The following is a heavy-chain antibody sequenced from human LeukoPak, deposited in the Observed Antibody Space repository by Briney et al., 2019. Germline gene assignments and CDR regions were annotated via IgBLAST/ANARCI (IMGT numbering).Heavy chain of an antibody. Sequence: GGSLRLSCAASGFTFSSYSMNWVRQAPGKGLEWVSSISSSSSYIYYADSVKGRFTISRDNAKNSLYLQMNSLRAEDTAVYYCARGGYRYCSSTSCYFDYWGQGTLVTVSS. D-gene: IGHD2-2*01. V-gene: IGHV3-21*01. J-gene: IGHJ4*02. CDR3: ARGGYRYCSSTSCYFDY. CDR1: GFTFSSYS. CDR2: ISSSSSYI.